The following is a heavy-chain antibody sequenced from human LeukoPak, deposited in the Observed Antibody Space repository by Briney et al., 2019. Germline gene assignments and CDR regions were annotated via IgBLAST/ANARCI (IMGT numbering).Heavy chain of an antibody. D-gene: IGHD6-6*01. J-gene: IGHJ3*02. CDR2: ISSSGSTI. V-gene: IGHV3-11*04. Sequence: PGGSLRLSCAASGFTFSDYYMSWIRQAPGKGLEWVSYISSSGSTIYYADSVKGRFTISRDNAKNSLYLQMNSLRAEDTAVYYCATYSSSSNPGDAFDIWGQGTMVTVSS. CDR3: ATYSSSSNPGDAFDI. CDR1: GFTFSDYY.